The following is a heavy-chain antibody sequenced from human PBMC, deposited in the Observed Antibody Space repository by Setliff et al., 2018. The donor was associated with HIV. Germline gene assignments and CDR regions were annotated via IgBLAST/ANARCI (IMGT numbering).Heavy chain of an antibody. CDR3: VRDLARVIAH. CDR1: GGSFSGYY. V-gene: IGHV4-34*01. Sequence: SSETLSLTCAVYGGSFSGYYWSWIRQPPGKGLEWIGEINHSGSTNYNPSLKSRVTISVDTSKNQFSLKLSSVTAADTALYYCVRDLARVIAHWGQGTLVTVSS. CDR2: INHSGST. D-gene: IGHD2-21*01. J-gene: IGHJ4*02.